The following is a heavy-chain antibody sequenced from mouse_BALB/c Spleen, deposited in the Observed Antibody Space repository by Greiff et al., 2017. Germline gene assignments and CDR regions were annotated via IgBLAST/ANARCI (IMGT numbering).Heavy chain of an antibody. Sequence: QVQLKQPGAELVKPGASVKLSCKASGYTFTSYWMHWVKQRPGQGLEWIGEINPSNGRTNYNEKFKSKATLTVDKSSSTAYMQLSSLTSEDSAVYYCARGDGYYSDYWGQGTTLTVSS. CDR3: ARGDGYYSDY. V-gene: IGHV1S81*02. J-gene: IGHJ2*01. D-gene: IGHD2-3*01. CDR1: GYTFTSYW. CDR2: INPSNGRT.